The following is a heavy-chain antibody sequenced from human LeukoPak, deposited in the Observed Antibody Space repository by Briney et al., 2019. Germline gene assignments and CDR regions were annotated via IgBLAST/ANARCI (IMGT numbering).Heavy chain of an antibody. CDR2: INHSGST. V-gene: IGHV4-34*01. D-gene: IGHD2-2*01. Sequence: PSETLSLTCAVYGGSFSGYYWSWIRQPPGKGLEWIGEINHSGSTNYNPSLKSRVTISVDTSKNQFSLKLISVTAADTAVYYCARGHGGIVVVPAAINAFDIWGQGTMVTVSS. CDR1: GGSFSGYY. CDR3: ARGHGGIVVVPAAINAFDI. J-gene: IGHJ3*02.